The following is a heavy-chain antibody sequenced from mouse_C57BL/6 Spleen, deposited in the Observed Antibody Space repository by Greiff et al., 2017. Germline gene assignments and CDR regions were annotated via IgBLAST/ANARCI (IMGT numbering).Heavy chain of an antibody. CDR1: GYTFTSYW. CDR3: AREVYHGAMDY. J-gene: IGHJ4*01. Sequence: VQLQQPGAELVRPGSSVKLSCKASGYTFTSYWMHWVKQRPIQGLEWIGNIDPSDSETHYNQKFKDKATLTVAKSSSTAYMQLSSLTSEDSAVYYCAREVYHGAMDYWGQGTSVTVSS. D-gene: IGHD1-1*01. CDR2: IDPSDSET. V-gene: IGHV1-52*01.